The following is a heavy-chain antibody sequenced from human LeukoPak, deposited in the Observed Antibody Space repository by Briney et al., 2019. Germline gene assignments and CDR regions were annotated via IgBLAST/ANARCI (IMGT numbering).Heavy chain of an antibody. CDR3: ARRQASYGSGSYGHDY. Sequence: SETLSLACTVSGGSISSSSYYWGWIRQPPGKGLEWIGSIYYSGSTYYNPSLKSRVTISVDTSKNQFSLKLSSVTAADTAVYYCARRQASYGSGSYGHDYWGQGTLVTVSS. V-gene: IGHV4-39*01. J-gene: IGHJ4*02. CDR2: IYYSGST. CDR1: GGSISSSSYY. D-gene: IGHD3-10*01.